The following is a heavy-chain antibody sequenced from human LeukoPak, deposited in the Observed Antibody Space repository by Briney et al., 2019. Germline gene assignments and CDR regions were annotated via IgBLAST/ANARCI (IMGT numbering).Heavy chain of an antibody. CDR1: GGSFSGYY. Sequence: PSETLSLTCAVYGGSFSGYYWSWIRQPPGKGLEWIGEINHSGSTNYNPSLKSRVTISVDTSKNQFSLKLSSVTAADTAVYYCASANGVPAAVDYLDYLGQGTLVNVSS. CDR2: INHSGST. V-gene: IGHV4-34*01. D-gene: IGHD2-2*01. J-gene: IGHJ4*02. CDR3: ASANGVPAAVDYLDY.